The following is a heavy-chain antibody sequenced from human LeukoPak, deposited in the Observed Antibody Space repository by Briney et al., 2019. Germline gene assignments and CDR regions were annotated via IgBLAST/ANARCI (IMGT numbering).Heavy chain of an antibody. Sequence: GGSLRLSCAASGFTVSSNYMSWVRQAPGKGLGWVSVIYIGGSTYFADSVKGRITISRDNSKNTLYLQMNSLRAEDTAVYYCASGVTRYYFDYWGQGTLVTVSS. D-gene: IGHD3-10*01. CDR3: ASGVTRYYFDY. CDR2: IYIGGST. V-gene: IGHV3-53*01. J-gene: IGHJ4*02. CDR1: GFTVSSNY.